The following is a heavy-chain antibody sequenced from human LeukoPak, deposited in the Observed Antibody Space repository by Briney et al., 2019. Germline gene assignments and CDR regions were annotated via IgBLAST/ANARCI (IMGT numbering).Heavy chain of an antibody. D-gene: IGHD4/OR15-4a*01. CDR2: ITANGRST. V-gene: IGHV3-64D*06. J-gene: IGHJ4*02. CDR3: VRDLT. Sequence: GGPLTLTCPASGFIFSTSAMHWLRPAPGKGPQFVSAITANGRSTYYADSVKGRFTISRDNSKSTLDLQMSSLRAEDTAVYYCVRDLTWGQGTLVTVSS. CDR1: GFIFSTSA.